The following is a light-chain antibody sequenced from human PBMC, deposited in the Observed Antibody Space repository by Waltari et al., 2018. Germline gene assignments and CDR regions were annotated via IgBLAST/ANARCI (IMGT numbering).Light chain of an antibody. Sequence: QSVLTQPPSVSGAPGQRVPITCTGSSSNVGAGFDVHWYQQLPGTAPKLLIYGNNNLPSGVPDRFSGSKSGTSASLAIAGLQAEDEADYYCQSYDSSLSVVVFGGGTKLTVL. J-gene: IGLJ2*01. CDR3: QSYDSSLSVVV. V-gene: IGLV1-40*01. CDR1: SSNVGAGFD. CDR2: GNN.